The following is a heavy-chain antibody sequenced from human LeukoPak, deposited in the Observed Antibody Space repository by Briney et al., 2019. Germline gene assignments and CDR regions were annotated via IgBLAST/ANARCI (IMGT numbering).Heavy chain of an antibody. CDR3: AVSIAARPRYRRWFDP. Sequence: PSETLSLTCTVSGGSISSYYWSWIRQPPGKGLEWIGYIYYSGSTNYNPSLKSRVTISVDTSKNQFSLKLSSVTAADTAVYYCAVSIAARPRYRRWFDPWGQGTLVTVSS. D-gene: IGHD6-6*01. CDR1: GGSISSYY. J-gene: IGHJ5*02. V-gene: IGHV4-59*12. CDR2: IYYSGST.